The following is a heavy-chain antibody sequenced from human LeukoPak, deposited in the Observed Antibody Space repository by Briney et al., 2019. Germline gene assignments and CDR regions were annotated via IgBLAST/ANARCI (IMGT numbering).Heavy chain of an antibody. CDR3: AKANPLIVGARAGGPINF. CDR2: VYGGGST. D-gene: IGHD1-26*01. V-gene: IGHV3-53*05. Sequence: GGSLRLSCAASGFTVSNNYMSWVRQAPGKGLEWVSVVYGGGSTYYADSVNGRFTISRDNSKNSLYLQMNSLRIEDTAVYYCAKANPLIVGARAGGPINFWGQGTMVTVSS. CDR1: GFTVSNNY. J-gene: IGHJ3*01.